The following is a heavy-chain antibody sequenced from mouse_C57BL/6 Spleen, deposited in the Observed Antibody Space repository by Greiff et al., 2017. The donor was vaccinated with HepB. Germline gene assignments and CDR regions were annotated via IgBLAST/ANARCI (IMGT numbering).Heavy chain of an antibody. Sequence: QVQLQQPGAELVMPGASVKLSCKASGYTFTSYWMHWVKQRPGQGLEWIGEIDPSDSYTNYNQKFKGKSTLTVDKSSSTAYMQLSSLTSEDSAVYDCARHLYYGSSLFDVWGTGTTVTVSS. D-gene: IGHD1-1*01. CDR2: IDPSDSYT. V-gene: IGHV1-69*01. J-gene: IGHJ1*03. CDR3: ARHLYYGSSLFDV. CDR1: GYTFTSYW.